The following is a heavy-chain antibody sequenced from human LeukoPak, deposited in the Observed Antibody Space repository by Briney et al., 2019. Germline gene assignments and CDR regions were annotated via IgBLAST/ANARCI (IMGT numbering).Heavy chain of an antibody. J-gene: IGHJ4*02. CDR1: GFTFSSYS. V-gene: IGHV3-48*01. CDR2: ISSSSSTI. CDR3: AKALRGAMTTGGIDY. Sequence: GGSLRLSCAASGFTFSSYSMNWVRQAPGKGLEWVSYISSSSSTIYYADSVKGRFTISRDNAKNSLYLQMNSLRAEDTAVYYCAKALRGAMTTGGIDYWGQGTLVTVSS. D-gene: IGHD4-11*01.